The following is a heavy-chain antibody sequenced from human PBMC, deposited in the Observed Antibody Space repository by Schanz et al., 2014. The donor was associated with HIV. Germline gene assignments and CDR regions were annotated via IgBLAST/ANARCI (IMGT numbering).Heavy chain of an antibody. CDR2: INPNSGGT. CDR1: GYSFTGYY. D-gene: IGHD2-2*01. J-gene: IGHJ5*01. Sequence: QVQLVQSGAEVEKPGASAKVSCKASGYSFTGYYMHWVRQAPGQGLEWMGWINPNSGGTNYAQKFQGRVTMTRDTSISTAYMELTRLRYDDTAVYYCAKSRFQLHWFDSWGQGTLVTVSS. V-gene: IGHV1-2*02. CDR3: AKSRFQLHWFDS.